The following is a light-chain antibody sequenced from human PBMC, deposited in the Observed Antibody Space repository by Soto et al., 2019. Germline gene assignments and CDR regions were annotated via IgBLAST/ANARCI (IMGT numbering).Light chain of an antibody. CDR1: QSISVW. CDR2: KAS. V-gene: IGKV1-5*03. CDR3: QQYNSYSPT. J-gene: IGKJ1*01. Sequence: DIQITQSPSTLSASVGDRVTITCRASQSISVWLAWYQQKAGKAPNLLIYKASRLESGVPSRFSGSGSETEFTLPISGLQPGDSATYYCQQYNSYSPTFGQGTKVDIK.